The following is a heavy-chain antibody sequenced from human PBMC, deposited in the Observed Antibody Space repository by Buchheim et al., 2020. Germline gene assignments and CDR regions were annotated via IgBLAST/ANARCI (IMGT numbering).Heavy chain of an antibody. D-gene: IGHD3-10*01. J-gene: IGHJ4*02. Sequence: VQLLESGGGLVQPGGSLRLSCAASGFTFSDYGMHWVRQAPGKGLEWVTTIWYDGSNEYYIDSVKGRFTISRDNSKSTVYLQMDSLRVEDTAVYYCARECTSGNSNNGPTDYWGQGTL. CDR1: GFTFSDYG. V-gene: IGHV3-33*01. CDR3: ARECTSGNSNNGPTDY. CDR2: IWYDGSNE.